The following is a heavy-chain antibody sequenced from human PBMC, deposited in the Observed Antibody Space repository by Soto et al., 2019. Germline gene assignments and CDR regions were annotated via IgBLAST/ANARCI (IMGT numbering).Heavy chain of an antibody. CDR3: AKSPDRGYGDYYYYYGMDV. CDR1: GVTFSSYA. J-gene: IGHJ6*02. V-gene: IGHV3-23*01. D-gene: IGHD4-17*01. Sequence: GGSLRLSCAAAGVTFSSYAMSWVRRAPGKGLEWVSAISGSGGSTYYADSVKGRFTISRDNSKNTLYLQMNSLRAEDTAVYYCAKSPDRGYGDYYYYYGMDVWGQGTTVTVSS. CDR2: ISGSGGST.